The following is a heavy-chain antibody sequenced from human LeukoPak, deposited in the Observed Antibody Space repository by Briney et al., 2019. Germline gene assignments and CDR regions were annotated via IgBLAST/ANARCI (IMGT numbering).Heavy chain of an antibody. CDR3: AKDPYGTRYFDY. D-gene: IGHD2-2*01. J-gene: IGHJ4*02. CDR1: GFTFNKYA. Sequence: GGSLRLSCAASGFTFNKYAMSWVRQAPGKGLEWVSSLSGSGGNTYYADSVKGRFTISRDNSKNTVYLQMNSLRAGDTAVYYCAKDPYGTRYFDYWGQGTLVTVPS. V-gene: IGHV3-23*01. CDR2: LSGSGGNT.